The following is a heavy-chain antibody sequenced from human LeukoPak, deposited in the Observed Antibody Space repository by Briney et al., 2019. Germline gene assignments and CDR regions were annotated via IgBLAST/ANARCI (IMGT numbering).Heavy chain of an antibody. CDR2: INPSGGST. J-gene: IGHJ4*02. Sequence: GASVKVSCKASGYTFTSYYMHWVRQAPEQGLEWMGIINPSGGSTSYAQKFQGRVTMTRDMSTSTVYMELSSLRSEDTAVYYCARAARRYYFDYWGQGTLVTVSS. V-gene: IGHV1-46*01. CDR1: GYTFTSYY. D-gene: IGHD6-25*01. CDR3: ARAARRYYFDY.